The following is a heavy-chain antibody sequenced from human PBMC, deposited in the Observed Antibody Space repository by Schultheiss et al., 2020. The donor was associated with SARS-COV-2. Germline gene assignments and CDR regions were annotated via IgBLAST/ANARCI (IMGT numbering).Heavy chain of an antibody. Sequence: GGSLRLSCAASGFTFSSYWMHWVRQAPGKGLEWVSYIGVDGTTIFYADSVKGRFTISRDNAKNSLYLQMNSLRAEDTAVYYCARGGSPPWVVVVAATGHNWFDPWGQGTLVTVSS. V-gene: IGHV3-48*04. CDR1: GFTFSSYW. CDR2: IGVDGTTI. CDR3: ARGGSPPWVVVVAATGHNWFDP. J-gene: IGHJ5*02. D-gene: IGHD2-15*01.